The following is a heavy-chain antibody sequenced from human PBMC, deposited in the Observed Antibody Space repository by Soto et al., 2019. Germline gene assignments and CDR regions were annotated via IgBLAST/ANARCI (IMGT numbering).Heavy chain of an antibody. CDR3: TATPRNGMSV. J-gene: IGHJ6*02. Sequence: EVQLVESGGGLVQPGGSLRLACAGSGFRVSDYWMHWVRQAPGKGLVWVSRVSNEGSKEYADFVKGRFTLSKDNAKNTLYLEMDIMSIEDTALYYCTATPRNGMSVWGQGTKATVAS. CDR2: VSNEGSK. V-gene: IGHV3-74*01. CDR1: GFRVSDYW.